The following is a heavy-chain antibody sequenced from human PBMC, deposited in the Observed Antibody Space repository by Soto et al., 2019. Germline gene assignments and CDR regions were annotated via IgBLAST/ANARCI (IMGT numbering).Heavy chain of an antibody. Sequence: GSLRLSCAASGFTFSNYAMSWVRQAPGKGLEWVSTLSGSGGSTYYADSVKGRFTISRDNSKNTLYLQMNSLRAEDTAVYYCAKDTVPVPTHWLDPCGQGTPVPVSS. CDR3: AKDTVPVPTHWLDP. CDR1: GFTFSNYA. J-gene: IGHJ5*02. V-gene: IGHV3-23*01. D-gene: IGHD2-2*01. CDR2: LSGSGGST.